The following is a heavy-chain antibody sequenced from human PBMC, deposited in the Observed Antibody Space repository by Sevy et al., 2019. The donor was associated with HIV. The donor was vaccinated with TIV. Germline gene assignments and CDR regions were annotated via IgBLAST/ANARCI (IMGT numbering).Heavy chain of an antibody. J-gene: IGHJ4*02. CDR3: AKDQTVTTKKFDS. CDR1: GFTFRSCS. CDR2: ISGSGGST. Sequence: GGSLRLSCAASGFTFRSCSMSWVRQAPGKGLEWVSGISGSGGSTYYEDSVKGRFTISRDNSKNTLYLQMNSPRAEDTAVYYCAKDQTVTTKKFDSWGQGTLVTVSS. D-gene: IGHD4-4*01. V-gene: IGHV3-23*01.